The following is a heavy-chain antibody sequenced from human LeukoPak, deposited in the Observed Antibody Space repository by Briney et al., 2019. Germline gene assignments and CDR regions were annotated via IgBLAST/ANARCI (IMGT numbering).Heavy chain of an antibody. J-gene: IGHJ6*03. Sequence: PSETLSLTCAVYGGSFSGYYWSWIRQPPGKGPEWIGEINHSGSTNYNPSLKSRVTISVDTSKNQFSLKLSSVTAADTAVYYCARLFRGGYYYYYMDVWGKGTTVTISS. V-gene: IGHV4-34*01. D-gene: IGHD3-16*01. CDR2: INHSGST. CDR1: GGSFSGYY. CDR3: ARLFRGGYYYYYMDV.